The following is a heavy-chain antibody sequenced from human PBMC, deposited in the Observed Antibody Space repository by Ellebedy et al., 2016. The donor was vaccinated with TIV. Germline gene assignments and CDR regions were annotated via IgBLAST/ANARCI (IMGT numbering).Heavy chain of an antibody. CDR1: GGSISSSPYH. V-gene: IGHV4-39*02. J-gene: IGHJ4*02. Sequence: MPSETLSLTCTVSGGSISSSPYHWGWIRQPPGKGLEWIGSISYSGVTYYSPSLKSRVTISVDTSKNRFSLKLSSVTAADTAVYYCGWDCSSTSCRGGYWGRGTLVTVSS. CDR3: GWDCSSTSCRGGY. CDR2: ISYSGVT. D-gene: IGHD2-2*01.